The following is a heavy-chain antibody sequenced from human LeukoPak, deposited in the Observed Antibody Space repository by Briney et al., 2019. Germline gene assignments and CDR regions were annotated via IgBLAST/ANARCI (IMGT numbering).Heavy chain of an antibody. V-gene: IGHV3-9*01. Sequence: PGGSLRLSCAASGFTFDDYAMHWVRQVPGKGLEWVSSISWNSDSKDYGDSVKGRFTISRDNAKNSLYLQMRSLRSEDTALYYCARPAADCGGDCYWAFDYWGQGTLVTVSS. CDR2: ISWNSDSK. CDR3: ARPAADCGGDCYWAFDY. CDR1: GFTFDDYA. D-gene: IGHD2-21*01. J-gene: IGHJ4*02.